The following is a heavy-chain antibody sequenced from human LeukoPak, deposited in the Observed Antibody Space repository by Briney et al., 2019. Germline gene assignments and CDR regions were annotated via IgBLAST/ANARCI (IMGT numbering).Heavy chain of an antibody. Sequence: GGSLRLSXAASGFSFSSYGMHWVRQAPGKGLEWVAFMRHDGSNIYYADSVKGRFTISRDNSKNTLYVQMNRLRPEDTAVYYCAKSAPGVSGWYAFYFWGQGTLVTASP. V-gene: IGHV3-30*02. CDR3: AKSAPGVSGWYAFYF. D-gene: IGHD6-19*01. J-gene: IGHJ4*02. CDR1: GFSFSSYG. CDR2: MRHDGSNI.